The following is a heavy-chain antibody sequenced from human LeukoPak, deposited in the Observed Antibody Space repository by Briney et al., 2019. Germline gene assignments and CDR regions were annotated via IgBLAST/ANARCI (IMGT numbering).Heavy chain of an antibody. CDR3: AREAFYYGSGADY. CDR2: ISGSGGTT. V-gene: IGHV3-23*01. D-gene: IGHD3-10*01. CDR1: GFTFSSYS. J-gene: IGHJ4*02. Sequence: GALRLSCAASGFTFSSYSMNWVRQAPGKGLEWVAAISGSGGTTYYADSVKGRFTISRDNSKNTLYLQMNSLRVEDTAVYYCAREAFYYGSGADYWGQGTLVTVSS.